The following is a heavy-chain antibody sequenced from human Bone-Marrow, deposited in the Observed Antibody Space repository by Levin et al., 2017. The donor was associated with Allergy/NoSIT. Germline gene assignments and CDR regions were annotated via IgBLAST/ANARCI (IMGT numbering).Heavy chain of an antibody. V-gene: IGHV3-21*01. CDR2: ISSSSSYI. J-gene: IGHJ6*02. D-gene: IGHD3-22*01. Sequence: GGSLRLSCAASGFTFSSYSMNWVRQAPGKGLEWVSSISSSSSYIYYADSVKGRFTISRDNAKNSLYLQMNSLRAEDTAVYYCASRGNIPPGYYDSSGYSSDYYGMDVWGQGTTVTVSS. CDR3: ASRGNIPPGYYDSSGYSSDYYGMDV. CDR1: GFTFSSYS.